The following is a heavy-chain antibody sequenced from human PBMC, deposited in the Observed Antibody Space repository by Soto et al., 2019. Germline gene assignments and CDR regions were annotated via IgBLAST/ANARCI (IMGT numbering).Heavy chain of an antibody. CDR2: IKQDGSEK. Sequence: GGSLRLSCVASGFTFSSYWMSWVRQAPGKGLEWVANIKQDGSEKYYVDSVKGRFTISRDNAKNSLYLQMNSLRAEDTAVYYCARGRITGTDAFDIWGQGTMVTVSS. D-gene: IGHD1-20*01. CDR1: GFTFSSYW. V-gene: IGHV3-7*03. J-gene: IGHJ3*02. CDR3: ARGRITGTDAFDI.